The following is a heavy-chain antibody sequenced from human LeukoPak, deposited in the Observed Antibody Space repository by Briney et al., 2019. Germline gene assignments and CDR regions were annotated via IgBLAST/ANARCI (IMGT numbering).Heavy chain of an antibody. V-gene: IGHV3-74*01. D-gene: IGHD6-13*01. CDR3: AKAHSSSSWFFAY. CDR2: IKTDGSTT. J-gene: IGHJ4*02. CDR1: GFTFSSSW. Sequence: GGSLRLSCAVSGFTFSSSWMHWVRQAPGKGLVWVSHIKTDGSTTAYADSVKGRFTISRDNAKNTLYLQMNSLRAEDTGVYYCAKAHSSSSWFFAYWGQGTLVTVSS.